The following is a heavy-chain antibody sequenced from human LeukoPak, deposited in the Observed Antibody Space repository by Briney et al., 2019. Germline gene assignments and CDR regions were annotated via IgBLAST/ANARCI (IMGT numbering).Heavy chain of an antibody. D-gene: IGHD3-9*01. CDR2: ISYDGGNK. CDR3: AREHGVLRYFDWSLDY. Sequence: GRSLRLSCAASGFTFNSYAMHWVRQAPGKGLEGGAVISYDGGNKYYTDSVKGRFTIYRDNSKNTLYLQMNSLRAEDTAVFYCAREHGVLRYFDWSLDYWGQGTLVTVSS. J-gene: IGHJ4*02. CDR1: GFTFNSYA. V-gene: IGHV3-30-3*01.